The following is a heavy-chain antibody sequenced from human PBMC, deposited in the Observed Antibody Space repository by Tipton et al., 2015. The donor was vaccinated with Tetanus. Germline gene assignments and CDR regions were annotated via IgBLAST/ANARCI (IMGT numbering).Heavy chain of an antibody. CDR2: IDPNSGGT. Sequence: QLVQSGAEVKKPGASVKVSCKASGYTFTGYYIYWVRQAPGQGLEWMGWIDPNSGGTVYAQKFQGRVTMTRDTSISTAYMELGSLRSDDTAVYYCARDRGDYIYYGMAVWGPGTTVTVS. V-gene: IGHV1-2*02. J-gene: IGHJ6*02. CDR3: ARDRGDYIYYGMAV. D-gene: IGHD3-22*01. CDR1: GYTFTGYY.